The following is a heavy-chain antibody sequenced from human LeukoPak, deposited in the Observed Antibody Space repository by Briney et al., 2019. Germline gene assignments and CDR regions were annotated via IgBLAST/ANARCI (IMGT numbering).Heavy chain of an antibody. D-gene: IGHD2-2*01. Sequence: GGSLRLSCVVSGILFDHYAMHRVRQAPGKGLEWVAGINWDSGAKGHADSVKGRFTISRDNAKNSLYLEMNSLRAEDMALYYCVKEIKVREFSTSGALEIWGQGTMVTVSS. CDR1: GILFDHYA. CDR2: INWDSGAK. V-gene: IGHV3-9*03. CDR3: VKEIKVREFSTSGALEI. J-gene: IGHJ3*02.